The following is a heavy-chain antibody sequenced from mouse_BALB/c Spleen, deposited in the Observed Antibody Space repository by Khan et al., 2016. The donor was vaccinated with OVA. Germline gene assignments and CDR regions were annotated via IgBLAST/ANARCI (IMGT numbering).Heavy chain of an antibody. J-gene: IGHJ2*01. D-gene: IGHD1-1*01. CDR2: INPSTGYT. V-gene: IGHV1-7*01. Sequence: VQLQDSGAELAKPGASVKMSCKASGYTFINYWILWIKQRPGQGLEWIGYINPSTGYTEYNQNFKDKATLTADISSSTAYMQLSSLTSEDSAVYYCARRGLRWDFDYWGQGTTLTVSS. CDR1: GYTFINYW. CDR3: ARRGLRWDFDY.